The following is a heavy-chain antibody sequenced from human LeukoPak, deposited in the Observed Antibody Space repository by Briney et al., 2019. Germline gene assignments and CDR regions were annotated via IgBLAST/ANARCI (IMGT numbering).Heavy chain of an antibody. CDR3: ARGDGYNYYY. Sequence: SETLSLTCAVSGGSISSSNWWSWVRQPPGKGLEWIGEINHSGSTNYNPSLKSRVTISVDTSKNQFSLKLSSVTAADTAVYYCARGDGYNYYYWGQGTLVTVSS. J-gene: IGHJ4*02. V-gene: IGHV4-4*02. D-gene: IGHD5-24*01. CDR1: GGSISSSNW. CDR2: INHSGST.